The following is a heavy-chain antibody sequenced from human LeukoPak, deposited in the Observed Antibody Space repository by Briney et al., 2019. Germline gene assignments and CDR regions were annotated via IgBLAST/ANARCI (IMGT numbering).Heavy chain of an antibody. CDR3: ARHSIVVVPAATNWFDP. D-gene: IGHD2-2*01. J-gene: IGHJ5*02. CDR2: IYYSGST. CDR1: GGSISSYY. V-gene: IGHV4-59*08. Sequence: SETLSLTCTVSGGSISSYYWSWIRQPPGEGLEWIGYIYYSGSTNYNPSLKSRVTISVDTSKNQFSLKLSSVTAADTAVYYCARHSIVVVPAATNWFDPWGQGTLVTVSS.